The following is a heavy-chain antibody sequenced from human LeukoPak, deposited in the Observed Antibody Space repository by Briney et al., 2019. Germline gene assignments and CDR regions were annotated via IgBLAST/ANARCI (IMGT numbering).Heavy chain of an antibody. CDR1: GGSISSYY. Sequence: PSETLSLTCTVSGGSISSYYWSWIRQPAGKGLEWIGRIYASGSTNYNPSLKSRVTISVDKSKNQFSLKLSSVTAADTAVYYCARSYYDFWSGYSNWFDPWGHGTLVTVSS. V-gene: IGHV4-4*07. D-gene: IGHD3-3*01. J-gene: IGHJ5*02. CDR3: ARSYYDFWSGYSNWFDP. CDR2: IYASGST.